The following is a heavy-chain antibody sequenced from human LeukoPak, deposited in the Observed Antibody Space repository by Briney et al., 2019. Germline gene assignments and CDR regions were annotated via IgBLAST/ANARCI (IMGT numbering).Heavy chain of an antibody. V-gene: IGHV3-21*01. D-gene: IGHD3-16*01. CDR2: ISSSSSYI. CDR3: ARAPIGDNNWFDP. J-gene: IGHJ5*02. CDR1: GFTFSSYS. Sequence: PGGSLRPSCAASGFTFSSYSMNWVRQAPGKGLEWVSSISSSSSYIYYADSVKGRFTISRDNAKNSLYLQMNSLRAEDTAVYYCARAPIGDNNWFDPWGQGTLVTVSS.